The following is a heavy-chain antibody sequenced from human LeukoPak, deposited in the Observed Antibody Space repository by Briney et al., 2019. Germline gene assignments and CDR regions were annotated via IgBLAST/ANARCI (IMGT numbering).Heavy chain of an antibody. CDR2: IWYDGSNK. CDR1: GFTFSSYG. D-gene: IGHD3-9*01. CDR3: ARDGDILTGYYFDY. J-gene: IGHJ4*02. Sequence: GGSLRLSCAASGFTFSSYGMHWVRQAPGKGLEWVAVIWYDGSNKYYADSVKGRFTISRDNSKNTLYLQMDSLRAEDTAVYYCARDGDILTGYYFDYWGQGTLVTVSS. V-gene: IGHV3-33*01.